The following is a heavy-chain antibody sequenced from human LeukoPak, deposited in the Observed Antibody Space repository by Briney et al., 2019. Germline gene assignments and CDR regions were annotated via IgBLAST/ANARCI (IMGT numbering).Heavy chain of an antibody. J-gene: IGHJ6*03. Sequence: SETLSLTCTVSGGSISSYYWGWIRQPAGKGLEWIGRIYTSGSTNYNPSLKSRVTMSVDTSKNQFSLKLSSVTAADTAVYYCARVQHSNYLSYYYYYMDVWGKGTTVTVSS. D-gene: IGHD4-11*01. CDR3: ARVQHSNYLSYYYYYMDV. CDR1: GGSISSYY. V-gene: IGHV4-4*07. CDR2: IYTSGST.